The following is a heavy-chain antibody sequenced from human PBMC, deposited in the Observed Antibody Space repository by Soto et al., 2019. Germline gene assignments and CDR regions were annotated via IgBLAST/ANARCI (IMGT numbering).Heavy chain of an antibody. V-gene: IGHV3-33*01. CDR3: ARGGYSYGYAYYYYGMDV. Sequence: QVQLVESGGGVVQPGRSLRLSCAASGFTFSSYGMHWVRQAPGKGLEWVAVIWYDGSNKYYADSVKGRFTISRDNSKNTLYLQMNSLRAEDTAVYYCARGGYSYGYAYYYYGMDVWGQGTTVTVSS. CDR1: GFTFSSYG. CDR2: IWYDGSNK. J-gene: IGHJ6*02. D-gene: IGHD5-18*01.